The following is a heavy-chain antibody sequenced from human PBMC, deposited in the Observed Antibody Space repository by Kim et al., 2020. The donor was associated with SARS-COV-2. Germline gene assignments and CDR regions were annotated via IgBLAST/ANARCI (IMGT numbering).Heavy chain of an antibody. V-gene: IGHV3-33*01. CDR3: VGVGGAFDI. CDR1: GFTFSSYG. J-gene: IGHJ3*02. Sequence: GGSLRLSCAASGFTFSSYGMHWVRQAPGKGLEWVAVIWYDGSNKYYADSVKGRFTISRDNSKNTLYLQMNSLRAEDTAVYYCVGVGGAFDIWGQGTMVTVSS. D-gene: IGHD3-16*01. CDR2: IWYDGSNK.